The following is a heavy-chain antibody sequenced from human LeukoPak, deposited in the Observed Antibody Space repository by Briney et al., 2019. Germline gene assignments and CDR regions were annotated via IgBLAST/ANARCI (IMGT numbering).Heavy chain of an antibody. V-gene: IGHV4-61*02. D-gene: IGHD4-23*01. CDR2: IYTSGST. Sequence: SETLSLTCTVSGGSIRSSSYYWSWIRQPAGKGLEWIGRIYTSGSTNYNPSLKSRVTISVDTSKNQFSLKLSSVTAADTAVYYCARDQWEGHYGGPASNWGQGTLVTVSS. J-gene: IGHJ4*02. CDR3: ARDQWEGHYGGPASN. CDR1: GGSIRSSSYY.